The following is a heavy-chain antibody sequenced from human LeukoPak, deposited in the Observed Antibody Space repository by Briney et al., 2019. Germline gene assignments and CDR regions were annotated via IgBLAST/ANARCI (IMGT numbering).Heavy chain of an antibody. CDR1: GFTFSSYA. J-gene: IGHJ4*02. D-gene: IGHD2-15*01. V-gene: IGHV3-30*04. CDR2: ISYDGSNK. Sequence: GRSLRLSCAASGFTFSSYAMHWVRQAPGKGLEWVAVISYDGSNKYYADSVKGRFTISRDNSKNTLYLQMNSLRVEDAAVYYCAKDRDVGGAAYFFDYWGQGTLVTVSS. CDR3: AKDRDVGGAAYFFDY.